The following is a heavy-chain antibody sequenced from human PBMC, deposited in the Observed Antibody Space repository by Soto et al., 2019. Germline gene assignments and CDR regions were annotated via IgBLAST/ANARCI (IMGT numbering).Heavy chain of an antibody. V-gene: IGHV6-1*01. CDR1: GDSVSNNSAA. Sequence: SQTISLTCAISGDSVSNNSAAWNWIMHSPSRGLEWLGRTYYRSKWYNDYALSVKSRITINPDTSKNQFSLQLNSVTPEDTAVYYCARDLFVRAAPDPSPFDYWGQGTPVTVSS. J-gene: IGHJ4*02. D-gene: IGHD6-13*01. CDR3: ARDLFVRAAPDPSPFDY. CDR2: TYYRSKWYN.